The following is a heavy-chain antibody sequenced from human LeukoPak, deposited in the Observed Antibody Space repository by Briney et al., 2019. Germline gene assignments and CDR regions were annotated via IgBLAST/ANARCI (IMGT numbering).Heavy chain of an antibody. Sequence: SETLSLTCALSGSSISSRYYWAWIRQPPGKGLEWIGSIYHSGSTYYNPSLKSRVTISVDTSKNQFSLQLSSVTAADTAVYYCAGDKSPYYYDSSGQNWLDPWCQGTLVTVSS. D-gene: IGHD3-22*01. CDR2: IYHSGST. J-gene: IGHJ5*02. CDR1: GSSISSRYY. V-gene: IGHV4-38-2*02. CDR3: AGDKSPYYYDSSGQNWLDP.